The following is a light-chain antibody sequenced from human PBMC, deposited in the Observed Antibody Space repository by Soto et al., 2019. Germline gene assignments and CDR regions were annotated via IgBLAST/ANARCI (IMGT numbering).Light chain of an antibody. J-gene: IGKJ1*01. Sequence: AIQMTQSPSSLSVSVGDRVTITCRASQDIGTELGWYQQKPGKAPRLLIYGTFSLQSEVPSRFSGSGSGTDFTLTISSLQPDDFATYYCLQDSKYPRTFGQGTKVEVK. CDR2: GTF. CDR3: LQDSKYPRT. CDR1: QDIGTE. V-gene: IGKV1-6*01.